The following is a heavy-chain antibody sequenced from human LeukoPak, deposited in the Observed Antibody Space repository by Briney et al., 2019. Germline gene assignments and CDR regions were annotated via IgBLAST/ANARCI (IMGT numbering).Heavy chain of an antibody. CDR2: ISAYNGNK. CDR3: TRDLGEAVAGTSSLFDY. D-gene: IGHD6-19*01. CDR1: GYTFTNFG. J-gene: IGHJ4*02. V-gene: IGHV1-18*01. Sequence: AAVKVSCKASGYTFTNFGISWVRQAPGQGLEWMGWISAYNGNKNYGQKFQSRVTMTTDTSTGTAYMELRSLGYDDTAVFYCTRDLGEAVAGTSSLFDYWGQGTLVSVSS.